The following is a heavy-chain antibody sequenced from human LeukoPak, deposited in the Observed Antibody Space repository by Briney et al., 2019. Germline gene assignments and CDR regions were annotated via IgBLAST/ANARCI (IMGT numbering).Heavy chain of an antibody. CDR2: IYESGST. Sequence: SETLSLTCTVSGYFIRNGYYWGWIRQPPGKGLEWIGSIYESGSTDYSPSLKSRVTISVDTSKNQFSLRLNSVTAADTASYYCARLTLTGVGGRGWFDAWGQGTLVIVSS. D-gene: IGHD3-3*01. V-gene: IGHV4-38-2*02. CDR3: ARLTLTGVGGRGWFDA. CDR1: GYFIRNGYY. J-gene: IGHJ5*02.